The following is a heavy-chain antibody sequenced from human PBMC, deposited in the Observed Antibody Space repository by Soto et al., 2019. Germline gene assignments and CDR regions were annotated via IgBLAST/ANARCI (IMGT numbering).Heavy chain of an antibody. D-gene: IGHD4-17*01. Sequence: GGSLRLSCAASGFTFSSHGMNWVRQAPGKGLEWVSYISSSGTNIYYADSVKGRFTISRDNAKNSLILQMISLRAEDTAIYYCATNGPTTVTAGFDYWGQGTLVTVSS. CDR3: ATNGPTTVTAGFDY. J-gene: IGHJ4*02. CDR1: GFTFSSHG. V-gene: IGHV3-48*03. CDR2: ISSSGTNI.